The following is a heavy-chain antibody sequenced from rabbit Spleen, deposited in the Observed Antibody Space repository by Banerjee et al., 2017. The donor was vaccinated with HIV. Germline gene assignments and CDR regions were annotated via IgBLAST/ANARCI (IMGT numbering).Heavy chain of an antibody. CDR3: ARGGSGQWFYFDL. J-gene: IGHJ4*01. CDR1: GFPFSSAYD. Sequence: QSLEESGGGLVKPGASLTLTCKASGFPFSSAYDMCWVRQAPGKGLEWIACIGTGSSDSTYYASWAKSRFTISSTSSTTVTLQMTSLTAADTATYFCARGGSGQWFYFDLWGQGTLVTVS. V-gene: IGHV1S40*01. CDR2: IGTGSSDST. D-gene: IGHD1-1*01.